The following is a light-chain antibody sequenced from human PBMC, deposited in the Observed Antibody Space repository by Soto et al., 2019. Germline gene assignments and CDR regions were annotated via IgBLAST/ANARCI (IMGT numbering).Light chain of an antibody. J-gene: IGLJ1*01. V-gene: IGLV2-11*01. CDR1: SSDVGGYNY. CDR2: DVS. Sequence: QSVLTQPRSVSGSPGQSVTISCTGTSSDVGGYNYVSWYQQHPGKAPKVMIYDVSKRPSGVPDRFSGSKSGNTASLTISGLQAEDEADYYCCSYAGSYTHYVFGTGTKLTVL. CDR3: CSYAGSYTHYV.